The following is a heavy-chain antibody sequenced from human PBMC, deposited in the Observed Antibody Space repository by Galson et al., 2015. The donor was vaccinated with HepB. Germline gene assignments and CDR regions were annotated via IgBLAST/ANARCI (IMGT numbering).Heavy chain of an antibody. CDR1: GFTFSGSA. V-gene: IGHV3-73*01. D-gene: IGHD2-2*01. CDR2: IRSKANSYAT. CDR3: TRRLDCSSTSCTDY. J-gene: IGHJ4*02. Sequence: SLRLSCAASGFTFSGSAMHWVRQASGKGLEWVGRIRSKANSYATAYAASVKGRFTISRDDSKNTAYLQMNSLKTEDTAVYYCTRRLDCSSTSCTDYWGQGTLVTVSS.